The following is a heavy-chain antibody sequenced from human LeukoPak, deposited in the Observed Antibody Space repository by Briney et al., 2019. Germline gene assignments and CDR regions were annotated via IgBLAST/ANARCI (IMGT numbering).Heavy chain of an antibody. D-gene: IGHD6-13*01. CDR2: IIPIFGTA. J-gene: IGHJ5*02. CDR1: GGTFSSYA. V-gene: IGHV1-69*05. CDR3: ARENIAASGGRGYNWFDP. Sequence: ASVKVSCKASGGTFSSYAISWVRQAPGQGLEWMGGIIPIFGTANYAQKFQGRVTITTDESTSTDYMELSSLRSEDTAVYYCARENIAASGGRGYNWFDPWGQGTLVTVSS.